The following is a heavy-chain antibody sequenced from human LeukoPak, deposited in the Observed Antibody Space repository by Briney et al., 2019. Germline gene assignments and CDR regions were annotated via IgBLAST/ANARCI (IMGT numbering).Heavy chain of an antibody. CDR2: INPNSGGT. D-gene: IGHD3-3*01. V-gene: IGHV1-2*02. CDR3: ARTPYDFWSGYYYNWFDP. CDR1: GYTFTSYG. J-gene: IGHJ5*02. Sequence: ASVKVSCKASGYTFTSYGISWVRQAPGQGLEWMGWINPNSGGTNYAQKFQGRVTMTRDTSISTAYMELSRLRSDDTAVYYCARTPYDFWSGYYYNWFDPWGQGTLVTFSS.